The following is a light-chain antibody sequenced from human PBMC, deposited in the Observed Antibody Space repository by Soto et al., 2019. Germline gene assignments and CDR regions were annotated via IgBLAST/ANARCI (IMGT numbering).Light chain of an antibody. CDR3: LQSYSTPPFT. CDR1: QSISSY. Sequence: DIQMTQSPSSLSASVGDRVTITCRASQSISSYLNWYQQKPGKAPKLLIYAASSLQSGVPSRFSGSGSGTDFTLTISSLQPEYFATYYCLQSYSTPPFTFGPGTKVDIK. V-gene: IGKV1-39*01. J-gene: IGKJ3*01. CDR2: AAS.